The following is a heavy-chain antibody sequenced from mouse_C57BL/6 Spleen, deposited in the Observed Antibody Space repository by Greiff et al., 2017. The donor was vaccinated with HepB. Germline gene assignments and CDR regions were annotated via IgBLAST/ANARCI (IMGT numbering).Heavy chain of an antibody. Sequence: QVQLQQSGAELVRPGASVTLSCKASGYTFTDYEMHWVKQTPVHGLEWIGAIDPETGGTAYNQKFKGKAILTADKSSSTAYMELRSLTSEDSAVYYCTRKKGILWAYGSGGFAYWGQGTLVTVSA. J-gene: IGHJ3*01. CDR3: TRKKGILWAYGSGGFAY. CDR2: IDPETGGT. CDR1: GYTFTDYE. V-gene: IGHV1-15*01. D-gene: IGHD1-1*01.